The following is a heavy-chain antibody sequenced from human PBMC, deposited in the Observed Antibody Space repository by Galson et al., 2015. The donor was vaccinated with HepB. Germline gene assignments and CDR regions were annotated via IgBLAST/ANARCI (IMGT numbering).Heavy chain of an antibody. V-gene: IGHV1-69*13. CDR2: IIPVVVTT. CDR1: GGTFRNLI. J-gene: IGHJ3*01. Sequence: SVKVSCKASGGTFRNLIISWVRQAPGQGLEWMGGIIPVVVTTNYTQKFQGRVTITADEPTSTAYMELSSLRSDDTAVYYCARALKFRETIAFDLWGQGTMVTVSS. D-gene: IGHD3-10*01. CDR3: ARALKFRETIAFDL.